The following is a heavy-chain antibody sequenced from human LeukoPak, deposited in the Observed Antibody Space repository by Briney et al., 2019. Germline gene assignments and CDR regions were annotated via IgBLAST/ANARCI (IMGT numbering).Heavy chain of an antibody. CDR3: ARVHSGYYTRGPYYFDY. D-gene: IGHD3-22*01. CDR2: ISSSGSTI. J-gene: IGHJ4*02. V-gene: IGHV3-11*01. Sequence: NPGGSLRLSCAASGFTFSDYYVSWIRQAPGKGLEWVSYISSSGSTIYYADSVKGRFTISRDNAKNSLYLQMNSLRAEDTAVYYCARVHSGYYTRGPYYFDYWGQGTLVTVSS. CDR1: GFTFSDYY.